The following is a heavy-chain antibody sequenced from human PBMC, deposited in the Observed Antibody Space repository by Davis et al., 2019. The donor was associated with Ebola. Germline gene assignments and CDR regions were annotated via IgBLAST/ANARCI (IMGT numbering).Heavy chain of an antibody. D-gene: IGHD6-6*01. Sequence: SETLSLTCAVYGGSFSGYYWSWIRQPPGKGLEWIGEINHSGSTNYNPSLKSRVTISVDTSKNQFSLKLSAVTAADTAVYYCARLADYYYYGMDVWGQGTTVTVSS. J-gene: IGHJ6*02. CDR2: INHSGST. CDR3: ARLADYYYYGMDV. V-gene: IGHV4-34*01. CDR1: GGSFSGYY.